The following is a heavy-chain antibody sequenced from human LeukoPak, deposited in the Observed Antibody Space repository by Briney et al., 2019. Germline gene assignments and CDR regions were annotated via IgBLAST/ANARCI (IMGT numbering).Heavy chain of an antibody. D-gene: IGHD3-3*01. J-gene: IGHJ4*02. CDR2: IIPIFGTA. V-gene: IGHV1-69*05. CDR3: ARDLTYDFWSGYPS. CDR1: GGTFSSYA. Sequence: GASVKVSCKASGGTFSSYAISWVRQAPGQGLEWMGGIIPIFGTANYAQKFQGRVTITTDESTSTAYMELSSLRSEDTAVYYCARDLTYDFWSGYPSWGQGTLVTVSS.